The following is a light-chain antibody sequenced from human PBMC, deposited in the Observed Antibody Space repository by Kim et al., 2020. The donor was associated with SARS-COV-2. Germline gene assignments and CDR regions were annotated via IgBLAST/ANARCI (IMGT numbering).Light chain of an antibody. CDR2: DNS. V-gene: IGLV1-51*01. Sequence: GQKVTISCSGSSSNIGINYVSWYQQFPGTAPKLLIYDNSERPSGIPDRFSGSRSGTSATLGITGLQTGDEADYYCITWDSRLKAGVFGGGTQLTVL. J-gene: IGLJ2*01. CDR1: SSNIGINY. CDR3: ITWDSRLKAGV.